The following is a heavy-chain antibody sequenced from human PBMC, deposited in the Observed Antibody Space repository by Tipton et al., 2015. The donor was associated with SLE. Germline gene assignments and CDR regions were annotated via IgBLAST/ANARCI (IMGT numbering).Heavy chain of an antibody. V-gene: IGHV5-51*01. CDR1: GGTFSSYA. D-gene: IGHD6-19*01. Sequence: QLVQSGAEVKKPGSSVKVSCKASGGTFSSYAISWVRQAPGQGLEWMGIIYPGDSDTRYSPSFQGQVTISADKSISTAYLQWSSLKASDTAMYYCASRRTAVAGTDYWGQGTLVTVSS. J-gene: IGHJ4*02. CDR3: ASRRTAVAGTDY. CDR2: IYPGDSDT.